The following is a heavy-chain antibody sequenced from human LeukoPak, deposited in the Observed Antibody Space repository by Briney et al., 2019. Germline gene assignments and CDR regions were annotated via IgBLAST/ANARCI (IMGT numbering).Heavy chain of an antibody. V-gene: IGHV3-53*01. D-gene: IGHD6-19*01. Sequence: GGSLRLSCAASGFTFSSNYMSWVRQAPGKGLEWVSVIYSGGSTYYADSVKGRFTISRDNSKNTLYLQMNSLRAEDTAVYYCAREGSSGWYIGYWGQGTLVTVSS. J-gene: IGHJ4*02. CDR2: IYSGGST. CDR3: AREGSSGWYIGY. CDR1: GFTFSSNY.